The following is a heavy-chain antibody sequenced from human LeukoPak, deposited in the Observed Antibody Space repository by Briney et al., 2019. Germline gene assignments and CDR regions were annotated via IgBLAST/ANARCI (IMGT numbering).Heavy chain of an antibody. CDR2: ISGSGGST. V-gene: IGHV3-23*01. D-gene: IGHD6-19*01. J-gene: IGHJ4*02. Sequence: GGSLRLSCAASGFTFSSYAISWVRQAPGKGLEWVSGISGSGGSTYYADSVNGRFTISGDNSKSTLYLQMHSLRAGDTAVYYCAKASSSGSYGVYYFDCWGQGTLVTVSS. CDR1: GFTFSSYA. CDR3: AKASSSGSYGVYYFDC.